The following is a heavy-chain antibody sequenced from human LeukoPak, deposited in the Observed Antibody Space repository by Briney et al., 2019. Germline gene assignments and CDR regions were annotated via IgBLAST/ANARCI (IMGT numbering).Heavy chain of an antibody. CDR3: AKIVSGYDSYYFDY. J-gene: IGHJ4*02. CDR2: ISPSGDIT. V-gene: IGHV3-23*01. D-gene: IGHD3-22*01. Sequence: GGSLRLSCAASGFIFSSHGRNWVRQAPGKGLEWVSGISPSGDITYYADSVKGRFTISRDNSKNTVYLQMDSLRFEDAAVYYCAKIVSGYDSYYFDYWGQGTLVTVSS. CDR1: GFIFSSHG.